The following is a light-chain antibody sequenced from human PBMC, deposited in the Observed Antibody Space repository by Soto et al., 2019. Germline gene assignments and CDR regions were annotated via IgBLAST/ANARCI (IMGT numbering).Light chain of an antibody. J-gene: IGKJ2*01. V-gene: IGKV3-15*01. CDR1: QSVSSD. Sequence: EILMTQSPGTLSVPPGERATLSCRASQSVSSDLAWYQQKPGQAPRLLIYGASTRATDIPARFSGSGSGTEFTLTIGSLQSEDFAVYYCQQYNNWHTFGQGTKVDIK. CDR3: QQYNNWHT. CDR2: GAS.